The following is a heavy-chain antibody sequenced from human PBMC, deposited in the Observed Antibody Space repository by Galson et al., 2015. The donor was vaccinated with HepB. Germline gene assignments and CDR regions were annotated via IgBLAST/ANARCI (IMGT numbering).Heavy chain of an antibody. CDR3: ARRPIDYSSSSPYYFDY. V-gene: IGHV2-5*02. CDR1: GFSLTTTGVG. Sequence: PALVKPTQTLTLTCTFSGFSLTTTGVGVGWIRQPPGKALEWLAIIYWDDDKRYRPSLKSRVTITKDTPKNQVGLTMTNMDPVDTATYYCARRPIDYSSSSPYYFDYWGQGTLVTVSS. CDR2: IYWDDDK. D-gene: IGHD6-6*01. J-gene: IGHJ4*02.